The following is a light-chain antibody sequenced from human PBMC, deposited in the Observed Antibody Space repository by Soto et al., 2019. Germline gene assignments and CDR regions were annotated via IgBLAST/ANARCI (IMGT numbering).Light chain of an antibody. CDR2: AAS. CDR3: RQVNVYPST. Sequence: DIQMTQSPSSLSAAVGDRVTITCRASQSISSRLNWYQQKPGKAPKLLIYAASRLQSGVPPRISGSGSGAEFSLTIIGLQPEDVATYHCRQVNVYPSTFGGGTKVDI. V-gene: IGKV1-39*01. CDR1: QSISSR. J-gene: IGKJ4*01.